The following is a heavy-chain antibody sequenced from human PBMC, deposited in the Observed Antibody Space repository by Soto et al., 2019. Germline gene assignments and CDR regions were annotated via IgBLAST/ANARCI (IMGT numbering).Heavy chain of an antibody. CDR2: ISSGASSI. CDR3: ARVGAVEY. D-gene: IGHD3-16*01. J-gene: IGHJ4*02. Sequence: EVQLVESGGGLVQPGGSLRLSCVVSGFAVSTYGMTWVRQAPGKVLEWVSYISSGASSIFYAASVKGRFTISRDDAKNSLYLQMNSLRDEDTAVYYCARVGAVEYWGQGTLVNVSS. V-gene: IGHV3-48*02. CDR1: GFAVSTYG.